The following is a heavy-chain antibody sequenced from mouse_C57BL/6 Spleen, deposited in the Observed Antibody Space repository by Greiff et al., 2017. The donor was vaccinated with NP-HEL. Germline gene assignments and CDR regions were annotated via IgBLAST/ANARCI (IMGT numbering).Heavy chain of an antibody. V-gene: IGHV1-15*01. CDR3: TRLGIFDY. CDR2: IDPETGGT. D-gene: IGHD4-1*01. J-gene: IGHJ2*01. Sequence: VQLQQSGAELVRPGASVTLSCKASGYTFTDYEMHWVKQTPVHGLEWIGAIDPETGGTAYNQKFTGKAILTADKSSSTAYMELRSLTSEDSAVYYCTRLGIFDYWGQGTTLTVSS. CDR1: GYTFTDYE.